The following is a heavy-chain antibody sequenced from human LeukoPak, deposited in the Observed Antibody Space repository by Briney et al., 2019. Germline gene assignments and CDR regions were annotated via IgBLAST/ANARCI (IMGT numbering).Heavy chain of an antibody. CDR1: GGTFSSYA. D-gene: IGHD3-22*01. CDR3: ASGYYYDSSGYYGNYFDY. CDR2: IIPIFGTA. Sequence: ASVKVSCKASGGTFSSYAISWVRQAPGQGLEWMGGIIPIFGTANYAQKFQGRVTITADESTSTAYMELSSLRSEDTAVYYCASGYYYDSSGYYGNYFDYWGQGTLVTVSS. J-gene: IGHJ4*02. V-gene: IGHV1-69*13.